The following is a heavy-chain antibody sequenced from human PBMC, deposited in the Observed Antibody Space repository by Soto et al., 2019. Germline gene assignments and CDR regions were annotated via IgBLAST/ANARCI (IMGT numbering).Heavy chain of an antibody. V-gene: IGHV3-21*01. D-gene: IGHD6-13*01. CDR1: GCTFSSYS. J-gene: IGHJ6*02. Sequence: EVQLVESGGGLVKPGGSLRLSCAASGCTFSSYSMNWVRQAPGKGLEWVSSISSSSSYIYYADSVKGRFTISRDNAKNSLYLQMNSLRAEDTAVYYCARENGYLDYYYYGMDVWGQGTTVTVSS. CDR2: ISSSSSYI. CDR3: ARENGYLDYYYYGMDV.